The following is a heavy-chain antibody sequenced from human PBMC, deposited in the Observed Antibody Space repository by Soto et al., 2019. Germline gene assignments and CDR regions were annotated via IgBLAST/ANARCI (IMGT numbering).Heavy chain of an antibody. CDR1: GYTFTSYA. Sequence: AASVKVSCKASGYTFTSYAMHWVRQAPGQRLEWMGWINAGNGNTKYSQKFQGRVTITRDTSASTAYMELSSLRSEDTAVYYCARGINRNWFDPWGQGTLVTVSS. CDR3: ARGINRNWFDP. J-gene: IGHJ5*02. CDR2: INAGNGNT. V-gene: IGHV1-3*01.